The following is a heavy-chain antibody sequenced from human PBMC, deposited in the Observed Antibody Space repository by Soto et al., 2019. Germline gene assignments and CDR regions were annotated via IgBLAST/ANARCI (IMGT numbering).Heavy chain of an antibody. D-gene: IGHD2-15*01. CDR3: ARGREGCSGGSCYLVYYYYGMDV. V-gene: IGHV1-69*13. Sequence: SVKVSCKASGGTFNSYAISWVRQAPGQGLEWMGGIIPIFGTANYAQKFQGRVTITADESTSTAYMELSSLRSEDTAVYYCARGREGCSGGSCYLVYYYYGMDVWGQGTTVTVSS. CDR1: GGTFNSYA. J-gene: IGHJ6*02. CDR2: IIPIFGTA.